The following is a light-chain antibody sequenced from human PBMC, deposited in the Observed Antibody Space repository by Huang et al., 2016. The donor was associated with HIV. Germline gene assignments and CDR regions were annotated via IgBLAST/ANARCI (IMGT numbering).Light chain of an antibody. Sequence: DIQMTQSPSSLSASVGDTVTITCRASQDIRNSLAWCQQKPGKAPKLQLSAASRLESGVPSQCSGSGSETYYTRTISGLQPEDFATYYCQQYYTTPLTFGGGTKVEI. CDR2: AAS. J-gene: IGKJ4*01. CDR3: QQYYTTPLT. V-gene: IGKV1-NL1*01. CDR1: QDIRNS.